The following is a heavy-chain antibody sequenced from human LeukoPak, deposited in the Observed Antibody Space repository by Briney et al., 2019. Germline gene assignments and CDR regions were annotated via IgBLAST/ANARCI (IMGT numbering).Heavy chain of an antibody. CDR2: IGTAGDT. CDR1: GFTFSSYD. J-gene: IGHJ6*02. D-gene: IGHD1-14*01. CDR3: ARMPPEPSGYYGMDV. V-gene: IGHV3-13*01. Sequence: PGGSLRLSCAASGFTFSSYDMHWVRQATGKGLEWVSAIGTAGDTYYPGSVKGRFTISRENAKNSLYLQMNSLRAGDTAVYYCARMPPEPSGYYGMDVWGQGTTVTVSS.